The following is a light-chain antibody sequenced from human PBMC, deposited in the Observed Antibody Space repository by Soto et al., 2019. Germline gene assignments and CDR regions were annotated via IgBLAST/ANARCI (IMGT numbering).Light chain of an antibody. CDR2: LGS. CDR3: MKALKAFT. J-gene: IGKJ4*01. V-gene: IGKV2-28*01. CDR1: QSLLHRNGYNY. Sequence: EIVMTQSPLSLPVTPGEPASISCRSSQSLLHRNGYNYLDWYLQKPGQSPQLLIYLGSNRASGVPDRFSGSGSGTDFTLKISRVEAEDVGVYYCMKALKAFTFGGGTKVEIK.